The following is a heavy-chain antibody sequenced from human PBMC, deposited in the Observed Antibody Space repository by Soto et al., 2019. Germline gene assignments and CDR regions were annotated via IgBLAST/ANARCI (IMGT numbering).Heavy chain of an antibody. V-gene: IGHV4-59*01. D-gene: IGHD6-13*01. CDR1: GGSISSNY. J-gene: IGHJ4*02. CDR3: AGDRREAVAGYTLKN. Sequence: PSETLPCTCTVSGGSISSNYWTWIRQPPGKGLEWIGYVYNSGSTNYNPSLKSRVTISEDTSKSQFSLKVNSMTTADTAVYYCAGDRREAVAGYTLKNWGQGILVTVSS. CDR2: VYNSGST.